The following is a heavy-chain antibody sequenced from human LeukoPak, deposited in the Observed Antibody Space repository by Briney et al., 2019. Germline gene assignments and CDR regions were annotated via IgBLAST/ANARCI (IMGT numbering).Heavy chain of an antibody. J-gene: IGHJ4*02. V-gene: IGHV1-8*01. CDR3: TRGSSGRRDN. CDR2: MNPNSGNT. D-gene: IGHD6-19*01. CDR1: GYTFTSCD. Sequence: EASVTVSCKASGYTFTSCDINWVRQAPGQGLEWMGWMNPNSGNTGYGQSFQGRITMTRDISIGTAYMELSNLTSEDTAIYYCTRGSSGRRDNWGQGTLVTVSS.